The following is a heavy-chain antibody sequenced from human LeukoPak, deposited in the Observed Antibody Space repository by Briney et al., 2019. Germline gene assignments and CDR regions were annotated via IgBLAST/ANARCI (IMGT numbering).Heavy chain of an antibody. Sequence: SETLSLTCTVSGGSISTCYWSWIRQPPGKGLEWIGYIYYSGSTNYNPSLKSRVTISGDTSKNQFSLRLSSVTAADTAVYYCARASYSYDINGWVPFDYWGQGTLVTVSS. CDR2: IYYSGST. CDR1: GGSISTCY. V-gene: IGHV4-59*08. J-gene: IGHJ4*02. CDR3: ARASYSYDINGWVPFDY. D-gene: IGHD3-22*01.